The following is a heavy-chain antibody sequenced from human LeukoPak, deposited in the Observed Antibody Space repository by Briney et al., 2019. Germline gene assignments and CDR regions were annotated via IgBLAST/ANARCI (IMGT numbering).Heavy chain of an antibody. D-gene: IGHD6-13*01. CDR3: ARENPRYFMAAGMIPSH. Sequence: PSGTLSLTCAVSGGSISSSNWWTWVRQPPGKGLEWIGEIYHSGSTNYNPSLKSRVTISVDKSKNQFSLKLSSVTAADTAVYYCARENPRYFMAAGMIPSHWGQGTLVTVSS. V-gene: IGHV4-4*02. J-gene: IGHJ4*02. CDR2: IYHSGST. CDR1: GGSISSSNW.